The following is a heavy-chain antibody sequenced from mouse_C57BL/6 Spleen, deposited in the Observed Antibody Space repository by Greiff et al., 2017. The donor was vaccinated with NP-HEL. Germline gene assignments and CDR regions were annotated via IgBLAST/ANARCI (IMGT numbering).Heavy chain of an antibody. CDR2: IYPGDGDT. D-gene: IGHD3-2*02. Sequence: QVQLQQSGPELVKPGASVKISCKASGYAFSSSWMNWVKQRPGKGLEWIGRIYPGDGDTNYNGKFKGKATLTADKSSSTAYLQLSSLTSEDSAVLFCARQLRLPNYFAMDYWGQGTSVTVSS. CDR3: ARQLRLPNYFAMDY. V-gene: IGHV1-82*01. J-gene: IGHJ4*01. CDR1: GYAFSSSW.